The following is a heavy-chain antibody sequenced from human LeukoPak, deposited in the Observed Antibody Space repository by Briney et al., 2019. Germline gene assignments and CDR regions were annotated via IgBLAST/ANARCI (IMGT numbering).Heavy chain of an antibody. D-gene: IGHD3-3*01. CDR2: IYYSRST. J-gene: IGHJ4*02. CDR1: GGSISSYY. CDR3: ARANSGDFWSGYYDY. Sequence: PSETLSLTCTVSGGSISSYYWSWIRQPPGKGLEWIGYIYYSRSTNYNPSLKSRVTISVDTSKNQFSLKLSSVTAADTAVYYCARANSGDFWSGYYDYWGQGTLVTVSS. V-gene: IGHV4-59*01.